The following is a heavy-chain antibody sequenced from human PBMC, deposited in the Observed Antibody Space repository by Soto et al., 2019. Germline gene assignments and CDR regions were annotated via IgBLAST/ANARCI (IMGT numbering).Heavy chain of an antibody. CDR3: ARHEKAVAGTGWFDP. V-gene: IGHV5-10-1*01. CDR1: GYSFTSYW. CDR2: IDPSDSYT. D-gene: IGHD6-19*01. J-gene: IGHJ5*02. Sequence: XESLKISCKGSGYSFTSYWISWVRQMPGKGLEWMGRIDPSDSYTNYSPSFQGHVTISADKSISTAYLQWSSLKASDTAMYYCARHEKAVAGTGWFDPWGQGTLVTVSS.